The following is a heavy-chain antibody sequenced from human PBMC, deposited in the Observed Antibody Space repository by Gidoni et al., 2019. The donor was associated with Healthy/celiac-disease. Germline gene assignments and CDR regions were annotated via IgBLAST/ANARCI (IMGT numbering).Heavy chain of an antibody. D-gene: IGHD2-8*02. CDR1: GGSISSGGSY. Sequence: QVQLQESGPGLVKPSQTLSLTCTVSGGSISSGGSYWRWIRQHPGKGLEWIGYIYYSGSTYYNPSLKSRVTISVDTSKNQFSLKLSSVTAADTAVYYCARDGHCTGGVCYYFDYWGQGTLVTVSS. CDR2: IYYSGST. V-gene: IGHV4-31*03. CDR3: ARDGHCTGGVCYYFDY. J-gene: IGHJ4*02.